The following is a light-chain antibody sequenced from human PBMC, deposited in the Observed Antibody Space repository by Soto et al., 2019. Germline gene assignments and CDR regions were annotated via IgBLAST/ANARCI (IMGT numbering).Light chain of an antibody. J-gene: IGLJ3*02. V-gene: IGLV7-46*01. Sequence: QAVVTQEPSLTVSPGVTVTLTCGSSTGAVTSGHYPYWFQQKPGQAPRTLIYDTSNKHSWTPARFSGSLLGGKAALTLSGAQPEDDADYYCLLSYSGVRVFGGGTKVTVL. CDR2: DTS. CDR3: LLSYSGVRV. CDR1: TGAVTSGHY.